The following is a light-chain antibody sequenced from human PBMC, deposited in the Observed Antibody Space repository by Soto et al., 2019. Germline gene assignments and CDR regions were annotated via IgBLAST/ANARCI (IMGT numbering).Light chain of an antibody. J-gene: IGLJ1*01. CDR2: EVY. V-gene: IGLV2-8*01. CDR1: NXDVGRYNH. Sequence: QSVLTQPPSASGSPGQSVTISCTGSNXDVGRYNHVSWYQQHPGKAPKLLIYEVYKRPSGVPDRFSGSKSDNTASLTVSGLQTEDEADYYCSSYAGNNNYVFGIGTKVTVL. CDR3: SSYAGNNNYV.